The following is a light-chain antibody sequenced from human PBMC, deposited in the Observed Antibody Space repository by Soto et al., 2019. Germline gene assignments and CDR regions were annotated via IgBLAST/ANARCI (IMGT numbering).Light chain of an antibody. CDR2: GAS. Sequence: EIVMTQSPATLSVSPGERATLSCRASQSLSSNLAWYQQKPGQAPRLLIYGASTRATGIPARFSGSGSGTEFTLTISSLQSEDFAVYFCQQYNDWPRTLGQGTKLEIK. J-gene: IGKJ2*02. CDR3: QQYNDWPRT. V-gene: IGKV3-15*01. CDR1: QSLSSN.